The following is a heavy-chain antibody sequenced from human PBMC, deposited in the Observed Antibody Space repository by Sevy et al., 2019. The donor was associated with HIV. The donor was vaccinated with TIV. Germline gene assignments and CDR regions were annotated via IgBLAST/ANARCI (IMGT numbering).Heavy chain of an antibody. J-gene: IGHJ6*02. CDR2: INPNSGGT. CDR1: GYTFTGYY. Sequence: ASLKVSCKASGYTFTGYYMHWVRQAPGQGLEWMGWINPNSGGTNYAQKFQGRVTMTRDTSISTAYMELSRLRSDDTAVYYCARQQQLDPYYYYGMDVWGQGTTVTVSS. D-gene: IGHD6-13*01. V-gene: IGHV1-2*02. CDR3: ARQQQLDPYYYYGMDV.